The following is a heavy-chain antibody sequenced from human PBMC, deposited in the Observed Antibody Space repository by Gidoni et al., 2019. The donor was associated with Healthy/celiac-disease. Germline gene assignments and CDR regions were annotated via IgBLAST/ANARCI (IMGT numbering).Heavy chain of an antibody. D-gene: IGHD3-22*01. J-gene: IGHJ4*02. CDR1: GCTFSSYG. V-gene: IGHV3-30*18. CDR3: AKEKGYYDSRGYRVRYFDY. CDR2: ISYDGSNK. Sequence: QVQLVESGGGVVQPGRSLRLSCAASGCTFSSYGMHWVRQAPGKGLEWVAVISYDGSNKYYADSVKGRFTISRDNSKNTLYLQMNSLRAEDTAVYYCAKEKGYYDSRGYRVRYFDYWGQGTLVTVSS.